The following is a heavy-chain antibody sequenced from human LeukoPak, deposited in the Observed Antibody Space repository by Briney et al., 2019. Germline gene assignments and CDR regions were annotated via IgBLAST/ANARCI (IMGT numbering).Heavy chain of an antibody. J-gene: IGHJ5*02. D-gene: IGHD6-13*01. Sequence: GRSLRLSCAASGFTFSSYAMHWVRQAPGKGLEWVALILYDGNNKYYADSVKGRFTISRDNSKNTLFLQMNSLRAEDTAVYYCARSYSSSQSNCFDPWGQGTLVTVSS. CDR2: ILYDGNNK. V-gene: IGHV3-30*14. CDR3: ARSYSSSQSNCFDP. CDR1: GFTFSSYA.